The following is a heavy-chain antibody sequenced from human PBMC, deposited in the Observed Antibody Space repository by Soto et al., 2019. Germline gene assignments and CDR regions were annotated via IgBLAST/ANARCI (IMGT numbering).Heavy chain of an antibody. J-gene: IGHJ6*02. D-gene: IGHD3-22*01. CDR3: ARLASGAHYYDSSRVRPYGIDV. V-gene: IGHV5-51*01. Sequence: GESLKISCKGSGYSFTSYWIGWVRQMPGKGLEWMGIIYPGDSDTRYSPYFQGQVTISADKSISTAYLQWSSMKASDTAMYYCARLASGAHYYDSSRVRPYGIDVWGQGTKVTVSS. CDR2: IYPGDSDT. CDR1: GYSFTSYW.